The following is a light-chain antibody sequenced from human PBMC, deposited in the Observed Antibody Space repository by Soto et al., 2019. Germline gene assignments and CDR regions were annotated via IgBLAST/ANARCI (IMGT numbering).Light chain of an antibody. CDR2: GAS. CDR3: QHSRTWPWT. Sequence: EIVMTQSPATLSVSPGERATLSCRASQSVKSDLAWYQQKPGQAPRLLIYGASARATGIPARFSGSGSGTAFTLTISSLQSEDIAIYFCQHSRTWPWTFGQGTKVESK. V-gene: IGKV3-15*01. CDR1: QSVKSD. J-gene: IGKJ1*01.